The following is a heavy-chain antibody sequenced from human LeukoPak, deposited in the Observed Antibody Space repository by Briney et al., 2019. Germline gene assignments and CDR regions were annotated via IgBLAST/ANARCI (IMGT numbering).Heavy chain of an antibody. CDR1: GGSFSGYY. CDR2: VNHSGST. CDR3: ARYQLLQYYYYGMDV. Sequence: ETLSLTCAVYGGSFSGYYWTWIRQPPGKGLEWIGEVNHSGSTNYNPSLKSRVTISVDTSKNQFSLKLSSVTAADTAMYYCARYQLLQYYYYGMDVWGQGTTVTVSS. J-gene: IGHJ6*02. D-gene: IGHD2-2*01. V-gene: IGHV4-34*01.